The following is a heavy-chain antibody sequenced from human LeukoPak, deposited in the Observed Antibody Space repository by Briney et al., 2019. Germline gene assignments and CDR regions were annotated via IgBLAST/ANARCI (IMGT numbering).Heavy chain of an antibody. CDR2: ISAYNGNT. J-gene: IGHJ6*02. CDR1: GYTFTSYG. V-gene: IGHV1-18*01. D-gene: IGHD2-15*01. Sequence: ASVKVSCKASGYTFTSYGISWVRQAPGQGLEWMGWISAYNGNTNYAQKLQGRVTMTTDTSTSTAYMELRSLRSDDTAVYYCARDIPLCCSGGSCYSCLTPRLRRDYYYYGMDVWGQGTTVTVSS. CDR3: ARDIPLCCSGGSCYSCLTPRLRRDYYYYGMDV.